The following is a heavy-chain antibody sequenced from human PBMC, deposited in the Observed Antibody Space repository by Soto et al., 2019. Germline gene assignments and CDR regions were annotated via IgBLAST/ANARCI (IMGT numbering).Heavy chain of an antibody. CDR2: SRNKANSYTT. V-gene: IGHV3-72*01. D-gene: IGHD3-16*01. J-gene: IGHJ4*02. CDR1: GFSLSDHY. CDR3: SIDFTAAGTYAVDY. Sequence: EVQLVESGGGLVQPGGSLRLSCTASGFSLSDHYVDWVRQAPGKGLEWVGRSRNKANSYTTEYAASVRGRFTISRDDSRKALYLQMDSLKTEETAVYYCSIDFTAAGTYAVDYWGQGTVVTVSS.